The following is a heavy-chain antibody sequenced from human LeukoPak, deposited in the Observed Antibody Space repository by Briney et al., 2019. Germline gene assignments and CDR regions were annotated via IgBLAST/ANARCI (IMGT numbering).Heavy chain of an antibody. CDR1: GFTFGDYA. CDR2: IRSKAYGGTT. Sequence: PGRSLRLSCTASGFTFGDYAMSWFRQAPGKGLEWVGFIRSKAYGGTTEYAASVKGRFTISRDDSKSIAYLQMNGLKTEDTAVYYCTRDHSWSKGHWFDPWGQGTLVTVSS. CDR3: TRDHSWSKGHWFDP. D-gene: IGHD6-13*01. V-gene: IGHV3-49*03. J-gene: IGHJ5*02.